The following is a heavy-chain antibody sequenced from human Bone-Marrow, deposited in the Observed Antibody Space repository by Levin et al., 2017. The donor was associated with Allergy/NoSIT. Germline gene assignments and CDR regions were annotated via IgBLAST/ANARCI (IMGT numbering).Heavy chain of an antibody. J-gene: IGHJ4*02. CDR2: INWSGGST. D-gene: IGHD5-18*01. CDR3: GVYISGYPY. CDR1: GFTFHDYG. V-gene: IGHV3-20*04. Sequence: GGSLRLSCAASGFTFHDYGMGWVRQAPGRGLEWVSGINWSGGSTGYADSVKGRFTISRDNAKKSLYLDVNTLGAEDTAMYYCGVYISGYPYWGQGTLVTVSS.